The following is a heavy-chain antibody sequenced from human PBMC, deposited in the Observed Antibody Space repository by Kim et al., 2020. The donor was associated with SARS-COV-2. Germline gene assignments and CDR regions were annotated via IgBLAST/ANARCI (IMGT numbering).Heavy chain of an antibody. J-gene: IGHJ6*02. Sequence: SETLSLTCTVSGGSISSYYWSWIRQPPGKGLEWIGYIYYSGSTNYNPSLKSRVTISVDTSKNPFSLKLSSVTAADTAVYYCATSGSYYYYGMDVWGQGTTVTVSS. CDR3: ATSGSYYYYGMDV. V-gene: IGHV4-59*01. CDR1: GGSISSYY. CDR2: IYYSGST. D-gene: IGHD1-26*01.